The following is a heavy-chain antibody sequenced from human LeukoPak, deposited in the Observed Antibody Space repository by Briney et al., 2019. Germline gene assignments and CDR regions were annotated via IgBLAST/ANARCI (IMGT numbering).Heavy chain of an antibody. CDR3: AIYVGVNWFDP. CDR2: IYYSGST. Sequence: PSGTLSLTCTVSGGSISSSSYYWGWIRQPPGKGLEWIGSIYYSGSTYYNPSLKSRVTISVDTSKNQFSLKLSSVTAADTAVYYCAIYVGVNWFDPWGQGTLVTVSS. CDR1: GGSISSSSYY. V-gene: IGHV4-39*01. D-gene: IGHD5/OR15-5a*01. J-gene: IGHJ5*02.